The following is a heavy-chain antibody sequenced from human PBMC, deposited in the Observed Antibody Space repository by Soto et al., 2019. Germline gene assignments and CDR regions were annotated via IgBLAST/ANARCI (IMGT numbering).Heavy chain of an antibody. V-gene: IGHV4-38-2*01. CDR2: IYHSGST. CDR1: GYSIISGYY. D-gene: IGHD5-18*01. CDR3: ARVGYSYGYWFDP. J-gene: IGHJ5*02. Sequence: SSETLSLTCAFSGYSIISGYYWGWIRQPPGKGLEWIGSIYHSGSTYYNPSLKSRVTISVDTSKNQFSLKLSSVTAADTAVYYCARVGYSYGYWFDPWGQGTLVTVSS.